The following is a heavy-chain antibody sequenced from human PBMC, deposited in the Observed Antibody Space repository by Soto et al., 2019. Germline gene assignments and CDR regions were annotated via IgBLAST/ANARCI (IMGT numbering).Heavy chain of an antibody. D-gene: IGHD1-26*01. J-gene: IGHJ2*01. Sequence: QVQLQESGPGLVKPSETLSLTCTVSVGSISSYYWSWIRQPPGKGLEWIGYIYYSGSTNYNPSLKSRVTISVDTSRNQCSLKLSSVTAADTAVYYCARSIRGSYYWYFDLWGRGTLVTVSS. CDR3: ARSIRGSYYWYFDL. CDR2: IYYSGST. V-gene: IGHV4-59*01. CDR1: VGSISSYY.